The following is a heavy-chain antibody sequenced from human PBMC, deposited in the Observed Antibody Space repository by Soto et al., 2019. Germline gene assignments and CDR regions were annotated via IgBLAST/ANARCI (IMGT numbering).Heavy chain of an antibody. CDR1: GGSITYYY. Sequence: SETLSLTCNVSGGSITYYYWSWIRQPPGKGLEWIGYIYYTGNTTYNPSLKSRVTISVDTSKNQFSLKLNSLTAADTAVYYCTKGGMYGFDPWGQGTLVTVS. J-gene: IGHJ5*02. V-gene: IGHV4-59*01. CDR2: IYYTGNT. D-gene: IGHD2-8*01. CDR3: TKGGMYGFDP.